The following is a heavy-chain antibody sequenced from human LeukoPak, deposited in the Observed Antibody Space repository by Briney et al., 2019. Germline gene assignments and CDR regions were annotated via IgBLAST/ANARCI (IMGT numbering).Heavy chain of an antibody. CDR2: ISTSSNTI. Sequence: PGGCPSPALAPSGSTLSRNIRLGSRQAPRKGLEWVSYISTSSNTIHYADSVKGRFTISRDNAKNSLYLQKNRPRGESTGVNSVAKGRVPSGPLTWGEGTLVTVSS. D-gene: IGHD2-15*01. V-gene: IGHV3-48*01. CDR1: GSTLSRNI. J-gene: IGHJ5*02. CDR3: AKGRVPSGPLT.